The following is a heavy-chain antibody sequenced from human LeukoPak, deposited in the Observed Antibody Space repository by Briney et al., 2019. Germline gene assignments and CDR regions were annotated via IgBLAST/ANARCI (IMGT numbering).Heavy chain of an antibody. J-gene: IGHJ4*02. D-gene: IGHD2/OR15-2a*01. V-gene: IGHV4-31*03. CDR3: ATKGNGIYYFDY. CDR2: VHSSGSA. CDR1: GGSIRSYDYY. Sequence: PSQTLSLTCTVSGGSIRSYDYYWSWIRQHPGKGLECIGYVHSSGSAYYNPSLKSRLAISVDTSKNQFSLELRFVTAADTAVYFCATKGNGIYYFDYWGQGTLVTVSS.